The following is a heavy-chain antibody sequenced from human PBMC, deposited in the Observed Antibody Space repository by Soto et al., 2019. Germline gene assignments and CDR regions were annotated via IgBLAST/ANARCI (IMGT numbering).Heavy chain of an antibody. D-gene: IGHD1-20*01. J-gene: IGHJ6*02. V-gene: IGHV4-39*01. Sequence: PSETLSLTCTVSGGSISSSSYYWGWIRQPPGKGLEWIGSIYYSGSTYYNPSLKSRVTISVDTSKNQFSLKLSSVTAADTAVYYCAGRGITGTHRGYYYYGMDVWGQGTTVTVSS. CDR2: IYYSGST. CDR3: AGRGITGTHRGYYYYGMDV. CDR1: GGSISSSSYY.